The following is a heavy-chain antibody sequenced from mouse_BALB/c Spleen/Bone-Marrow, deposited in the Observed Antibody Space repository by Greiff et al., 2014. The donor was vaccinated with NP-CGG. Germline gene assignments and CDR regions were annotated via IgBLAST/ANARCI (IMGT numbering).Heavy chain of an antibody. CDR2: INPSTGYT. V-gene: IGHV1-7*01. CDR3: ARSAPWDGFAY. D-gene: IGHD4-1*01. Sequence: LQESGAELAKPGASVKMSCKASGYTFTSHWMHWVKQRPGQGLEWIGYINPSTGYTEYNQKFKDKATLTADKSSSTAYMQLSSLTSEDSAAYYCARSAPWDGFAYWGQGTLVTVSA. CDR1: GYTFTSHW. J-gene: IGHJ3*01.